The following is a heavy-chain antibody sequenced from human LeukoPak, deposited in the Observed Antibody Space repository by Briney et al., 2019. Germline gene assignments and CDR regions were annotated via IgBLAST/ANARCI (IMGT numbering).Heavy chain of an antibody. Sequence: GASVKVSCKVSGYTLTELSMHWVRQAPGKGLEWMGRFDPEDGETICAQKFQGRVTMTADTSTDTAYMELSSLRSEDTAVYYCATEGKMVRGVYTDYWGQGTLVTVSS. J-gene: IGHJ4*02. CDR1: GYTLTELS. CDR2: FDPEDGET. D-gene: IGHD3-10*01. V-gene: IGHV1-24*01. CDR3: ATEGKMVRGVYTDY.